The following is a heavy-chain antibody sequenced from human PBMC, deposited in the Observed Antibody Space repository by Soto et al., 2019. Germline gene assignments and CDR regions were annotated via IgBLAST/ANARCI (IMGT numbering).Heavy chain of an antibody. V-gene: IGHV3-11*01. CDR2: INTSSTNI. D-gene: IGHD3-3*01. CDR3: ASHYDLWTGYLSPVDY. J-gene: IGHJ4*02. Sequence: GGSLRLSCAASGFTFSDYYMSWIRQAPGKGLEWISYINTSSTNIYYADSVKGRFTISRDNAKNSLFLEMNNLRVEDTAVYFCASHYDLWTGYLSPVDYWGRGTRVTVSS. CDR1: GFTFSDYY.